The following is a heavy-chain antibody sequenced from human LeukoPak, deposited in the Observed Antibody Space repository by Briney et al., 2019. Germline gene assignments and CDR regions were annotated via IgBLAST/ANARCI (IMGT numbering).Heavy chain of an antibody. CDR3: ARRNGYYYDSSGSFDY. Sequence: SETLSLTCAVSGYSISSGYYWGWIRQPPGKGLERIGSIYHSGSTYYNPSLKSRVTISVDTSKNQFSLKLSSVTAADTAVYYCARRNGYYYDSSGSFDYWGQGTLVTVSS. CDR2: IYHSGST. J-gene: IGHJ4*02. CDR1: GYSISSGYY. D-gene: IGHD3-22*01. V-gene: IGHV4-38-2*01.